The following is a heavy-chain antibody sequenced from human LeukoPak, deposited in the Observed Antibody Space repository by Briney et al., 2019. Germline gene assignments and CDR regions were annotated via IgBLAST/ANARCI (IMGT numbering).Heavy chain of an antibody. J-gene: IGHJ4*02. CDR1: GFTFSSYA. V-gene: IGHV3-23*01. CDR2: ISGSGGST. CDR3: ARGRFSEYYFDY. D-gene: IGHD3-16*01. Sequence: GGSLRLSCAASGFTFSSYAMSWVRQAPGKGLEWVSAISGSGGSTYYADSVKGRFTISRDNSKNTVYLQMDSLRAEDTADYYCARGRFSEYYFDYWGQGTLVTVSS.